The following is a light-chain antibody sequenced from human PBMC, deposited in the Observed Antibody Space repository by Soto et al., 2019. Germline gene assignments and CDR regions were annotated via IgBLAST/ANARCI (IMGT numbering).Light chain of an antibody. CDR1: QSVLYSSNDKNY. Sequence: DIVMTQSPDSLAVSLGERATFNCKSSQSVLYSSNDKNYLAWYQQKPGQPPKLLIYWASTRESGVPDRFSGSGSGTDFTLTISILQAEDVAVYYCQQYYSTPLTFGGGTKVDIK. V-gene: IGKV4-1*01. CDR2: WAS. CDR3: QQYYSTPLT. J-gene: IGKJ4*01.